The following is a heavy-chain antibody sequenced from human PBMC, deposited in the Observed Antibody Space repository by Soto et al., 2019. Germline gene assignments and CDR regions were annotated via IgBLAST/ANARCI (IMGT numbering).Heavy chain of an antibody. Sequence: SGPTLVKPTQTLTLTCTFSGFSLSTSGVGVGWIRQPPGKALEWLALIYWDDDKRYSPSLKSRLTITKDTSKNQVVLTMTNMDPVDTATYYCTSTMVYAIQLDYWGQGTLVTVSS. V-gene: IGHV2-5*02. CDR1: GFSLSTSGVG. D-gene: IGHD2-8*01. CDR3: TSTMVYAIQLDY. CDR2: IYWDDDK. J-gene: IGHJ4*02.